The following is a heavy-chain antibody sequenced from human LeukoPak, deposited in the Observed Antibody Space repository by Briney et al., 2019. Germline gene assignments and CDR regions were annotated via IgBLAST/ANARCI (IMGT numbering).Heavy chain of an antibody. Sequence: ASVNVSCKASGYTFTGYYMHWVRQAPGQGLEWMGWINPNSGGTNYAQKFQGRVTMTRDTSISTAYMELSRLRSDDTAVYYCARDNPYSSSFDYWGQGTLATVSS. J-gene: IGHJ4*02. CDR1: GYTFTGYY. V-gene: IGHV1-2*02. D-gene: IGHD6-6*01. CDR3: ARDNPYSSSFDY. CDR2: INPNSGGT.